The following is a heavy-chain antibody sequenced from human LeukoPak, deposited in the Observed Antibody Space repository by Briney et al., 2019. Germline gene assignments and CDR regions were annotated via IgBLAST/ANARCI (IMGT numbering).Heavy chain of an antibody. D-gene: IGHD2-2*01. CDR1: GYTFTSYC. J-gene: IGHJ4*02. CDR2: INPSGGST. CDR3: ARDVRSSTSPYRYFDY. V-gene: IGHV1-46*01. Sequence: ASVKVSCKASGYTFTSYCMHWVRQAPGQGLEWMGIINPSGGSTSYAQKFQGRVTMTRDTSTSAVYMELSSLRSEDTAVYYCARDVRSSTSPYRYFDYWGQGTLVTVSS.